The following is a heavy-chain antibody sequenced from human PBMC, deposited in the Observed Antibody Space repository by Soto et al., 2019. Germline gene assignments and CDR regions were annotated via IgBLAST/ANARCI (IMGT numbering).Heavy chain of an antibody. Sequence: QVQLVQSGAEEKKPGASVKVSCKASGYTFTSYAMHWVRQAPGQRLEWMGWINAGNGNTKYSQKFQGRVTINRDTSASTAYMELSSLRSEDTAVYYCARVGGWYVPDYWGQGTLVTVSS. CDR2: INAGNGNT. CDR3: ARVGGWYVPDY. V-gene: IGHV1-3*05. D-gene: IGHD6-19*01. J-gene: IGHJ4*02. CDR1: GYTFTSYA.